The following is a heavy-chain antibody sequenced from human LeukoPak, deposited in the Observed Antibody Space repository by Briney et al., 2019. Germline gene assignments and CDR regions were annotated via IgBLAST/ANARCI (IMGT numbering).Heavy chain of an antibody. D-gene: IGHD4-17*01. J-gene: IGHJ4*02. Sequence: GGSLRLSCAASGFTFSNAWMSWVRQAPGKGLEWVGRIKSKTDGGTTDYAAPVKGRFTISRDDSKNTLYLQMNSLKTEDTAVYYCTTDPTVTPNFYYWGQGNLVTVSS. CDR3: TTDPTVTPNFYY. V-gene: IGHV3-15*01. CDR1: GFTFSNAW. CDR2: IKSKTDGGTT.